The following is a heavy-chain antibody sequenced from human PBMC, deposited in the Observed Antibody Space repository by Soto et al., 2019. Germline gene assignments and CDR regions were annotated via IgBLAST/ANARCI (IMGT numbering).Heavy chain of an antibody. CDR3: ARIPGYGSGSDSLK. V-gene: IGHV3-48*02. CDR1: GFTFSDYS. D-gene: IGHD3-10*01. Sequence: EVQLVESGGGLIQPGGSMRLSCAASGFTFSDYSMNWARQAPGKGLEWVAYISDSSDTIYYAHSVRGRFTISRDNAKTSLYMQKKSLRDADTGVYYCARIPGYGSGSDSLKWG. J-gene: IGHJ6*03. CDR2: ISDSSDTI.